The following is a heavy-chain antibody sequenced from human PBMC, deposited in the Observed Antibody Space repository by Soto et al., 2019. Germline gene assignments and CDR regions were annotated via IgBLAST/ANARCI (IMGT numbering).Heavy chain of an antibody. CDR3: AKDRFGSSVAFDY. CDR1: GFTFSSYA. J-gene: IGHJ4*02. V-gene: IGHV3-23*01. D-gene: IGHD6-19*01. CDR2: ISGSGGST. Sequence: GGPRLSCAASGFTFSSYAMSWVRQAPGKGLEWVSAISGSGGSTYYADSVKGRFTISRDNSKNTLYLQMNSLRAEDTAVYYCAKDRFGSSVAFDYWGQGTLVTVS.